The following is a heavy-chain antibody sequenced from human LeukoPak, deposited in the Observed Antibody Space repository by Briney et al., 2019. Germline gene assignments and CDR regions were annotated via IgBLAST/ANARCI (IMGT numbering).Heavy chain of an antibody. D-gene: IGHD1-26*01. V-gene: IGHV1-2*02. CDR3: ARARVEWELLLDY. CDR1: GYTFTGYY. J-gene: IGHJ4*02. Sequence: ASVKVSCKASGYTFTGYYMPWVRQAPGQGLEWMGWINPNSGGTNYAQKFQGRVTMTRDTSISTAYMELSRLRSDDTAVYYCARARVEWELLLDYWGQGTLVTVSS. CDR2: INPNSGGT.